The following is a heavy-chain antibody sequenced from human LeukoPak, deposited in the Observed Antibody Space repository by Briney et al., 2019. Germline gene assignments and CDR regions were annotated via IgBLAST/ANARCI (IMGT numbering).Heavy chain of an antibody. D-gene: IGHD2-8*02. Sequence: PVKVSCKASGDSFGRYGISWVRQAPGQGLEWMGRIIPLVDVTNYAQRFQGKVTITADRFTSTAYLELTSLTSDDTAVYYCARDMSPPGVLVTSDYGMDVWGRGTTVIVSS. CDR1: GDSFGRYG. V-gene: IGHV1-69*04. CDR2: IIPLVDVT. J-gene: IGHJ6*02. CDR3: ARDMSPPGVLVTSDYGMDV.